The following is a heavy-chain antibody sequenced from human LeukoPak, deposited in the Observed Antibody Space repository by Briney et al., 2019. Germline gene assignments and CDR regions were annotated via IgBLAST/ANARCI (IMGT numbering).Heavy chain of an antibody. Sequence: GSLRLSCAASGFTFSSYSMNWVRQAPGKGLEWVSYISSSSSTIYYADSVKGRFTISRDNAKNSLYLQMNSLRAEDTAVYYCARDRDIVGATTIAFDIWGQGTMVTVSS. V-gene: IGHV3-48*01. D-gene: IGHD1-26*01. CDR1: GFTFSSYS. CDR3: ARDRDIVGATTIAFDI. J-gene: IGHJ3*02. CDR2: ISSSSSTI.